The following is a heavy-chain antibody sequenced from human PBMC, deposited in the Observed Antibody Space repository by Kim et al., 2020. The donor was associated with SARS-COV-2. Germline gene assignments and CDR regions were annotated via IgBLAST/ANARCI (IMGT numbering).Heavy chain of an antibody. V-gene: IGHV4-61*02. Sequence: SETLSLTCTVSGGSINSGSYYWSWIRQPAGKGLEWIGRIYTSGSTNYNPSLKSRVTISVDTSKNQFSLKLSSVTAADTAVYYCARGQDYDSSGYYSYYFDYWGQGTLVTVSS. D-gene: IGHD3-22*01. CDR3: ARGQDYDSSGYYSYYFDY. CDR1: GGSINSGSYY. J-gene: IGHJ4*02. CDR2: IYTSGST.